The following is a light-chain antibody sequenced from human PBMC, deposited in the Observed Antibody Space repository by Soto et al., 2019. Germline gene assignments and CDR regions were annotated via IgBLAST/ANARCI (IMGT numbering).Light chain of an antibody. CDR2: AAS. CDR3: HQYYSYPLT. Sequence: AIRMTQSPSSFSASTGDRVTITCRASQGISSYLAWYQQQPGKAPKLMIYAASTLQSGDPSRFSGSGSATDFTLTISCLQSEDFATYYCHQYYSYPLTFGGGTKVEIK. V-gene: IGKV1-8*01. J-gene: IGKJ4*01. CDR1: QGISSY.